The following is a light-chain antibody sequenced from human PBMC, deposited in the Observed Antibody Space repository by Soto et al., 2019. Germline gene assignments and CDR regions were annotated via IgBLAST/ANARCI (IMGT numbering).Light chain of an antibody. CDR2: GAS. CDR3: QQYGSSPPT. V-gene: IGKV3-15*01. J-gene: IGKJ1*01. CDR1: QNVNSN. Sequence: EIVMTQSPATLSVSPGERATLSCRASQNVNSNLAWYQQKPGQAPRLLIYGASTRATGIPARFSGSGSGTEFTLTISSLQSEDFAVYYCQQYGSSPPTFGQGTKVEIK.